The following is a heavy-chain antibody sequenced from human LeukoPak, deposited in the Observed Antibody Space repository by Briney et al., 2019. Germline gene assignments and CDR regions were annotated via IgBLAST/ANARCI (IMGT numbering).Heavy chain of an antibody. Sequence: SVKVSCKASGYTFTSYAIGWVRQAPGQGLEWMGGIIPIFGTANYAQKFQGRVTITADESTSTAYMELSSLRSEDTAVYYCASLATVVTPSDIWDQGTMVTVSS. D-gene: IGHD4-23*01. CDR3: ASLATVVTPSDI. V-gene: IGHV1-69*13. J-gene: IGHJ3*02. CDR2: IIPIFGTA. CDR1: GYTFTSYA.